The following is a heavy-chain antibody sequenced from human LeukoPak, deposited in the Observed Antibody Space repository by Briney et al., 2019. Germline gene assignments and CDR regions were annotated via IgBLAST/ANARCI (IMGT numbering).Heavy chain of an antibody. D-gene: IGHD2-8*01. Sequence: PSETLSLTCAVYGGSFSGYYWSWIRQPPGKGLEWIGEINHSGSTNYNPSLKSRVTISVDTSKNQFSLKLSSVTAADTAVYYCATIGYCTNGVCSRSDYWGQGTLVTVSS. V-gene: IGHV4-34*01. CDR3: ATIGYCTNGVCSRSDY. CDR2: INHSGST. CDR1: GGSFSGYY. J-gene: IGHJ4*02.